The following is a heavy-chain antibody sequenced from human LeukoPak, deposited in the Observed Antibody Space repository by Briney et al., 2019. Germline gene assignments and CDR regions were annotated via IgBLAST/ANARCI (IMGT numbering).Heavy chain of an antibody. V-gene: IGHV1-2*02. D-gene: IGHD5-24*01. CDR2: INPNSGGT. CDR1: GYTFTGYY. Sequence: ASVKVSCKASGYTFTGYYMHWVRQAPGQGLEWMGWINPNSGGTNYAQKFQGRVTMTRDTSISTAYMELSRLRSDDTAVYYCARVDPVEMASGYWGQGTLVTVSS. CDR3: ARVDPVEMASGY. J-gene: IGHJ4*02.